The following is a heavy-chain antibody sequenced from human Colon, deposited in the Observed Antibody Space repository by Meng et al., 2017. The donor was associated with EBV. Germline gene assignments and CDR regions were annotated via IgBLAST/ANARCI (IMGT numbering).Heavy chain of an antibody. V-gene: IGHV4-31*03. CDR3: ARGELLWDY. D-gene: IGHD2-2*01. Sequence: QVQLQESGPGLVKPSQTLSLTCTVSGSSISSGGFYWSWIRQHPGKGLEWIGYIYYSGSTYYNPSLRSRVAISIDTSKNQFSLKLSAVTAADTAVYFCARGELLWDYWGQGTLVTVSS. CDR1: GSSISSGGFY. J-gene: IGHJ4*02. CDR2: IYYSGST.